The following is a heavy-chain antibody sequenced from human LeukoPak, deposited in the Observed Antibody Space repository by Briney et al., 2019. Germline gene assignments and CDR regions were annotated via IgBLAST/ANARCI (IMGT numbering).Heavy chain of an antibody. CDR2: IYYSGST. D-gene: IGHD2-2*01. V-gene: IGHV4-59*01. CDR1: GGSISSYY. Sequence: SETLSLTCTVSGGSISSYYWSWIRQPPGKGLEWIGYIYYSGSTNYNPSLKSRVTISVDTSKNQFSLKLSSVTAADTAVYYCARRRIVVVPAAISAFDIWGQGTMVTVSS. J-gene: IGHJ3*02. CDR3: ARRRIVVVPAAISAFDI.